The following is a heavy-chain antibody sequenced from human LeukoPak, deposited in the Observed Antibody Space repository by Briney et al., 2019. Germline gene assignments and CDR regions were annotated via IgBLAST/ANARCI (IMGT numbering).Heavy chain of an antibody. CDR1: GFTVSSNY. CDR2: IYSGGST. Sequence: GGSLRLSCAASGFTVSSNYMSWVRQAPGKGLEWVSVIYSGGSTYYADSVNGRCTVSRDNSKKTQYLQMNSLRAEDTAVYYCVRVGARGFDYWGQGTLVTVSS. D-gene: IGHD3-10*01. CDR3: VRVGARGFDY. V-gene: IGHV3-53*01. J-gene: IGHJ4*02.